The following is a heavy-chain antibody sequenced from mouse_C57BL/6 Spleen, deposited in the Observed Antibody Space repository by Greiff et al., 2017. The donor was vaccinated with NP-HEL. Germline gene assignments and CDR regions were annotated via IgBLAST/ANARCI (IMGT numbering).Heavy chain of an antibody. J-gene: IGHJ4*01. D-gene: IGHD1-1*01. Sequence: QVQLQQSGAELVRPGTSVKVSCKASGYAFTNYLIEWVKQRPGQGLEWIGVINPGSGGTNYNEKFKGKATLTADKSSSTAYMQLSSLTSEDSAVYFCARGDGSPYYYAMDYWGQGTSVTVSS. CDR2: INPGSGGT. V-gene: IGHV1-54*01. CDR3: ARGDGSPYYYAMDY. CDR1: GYAFTNYL.